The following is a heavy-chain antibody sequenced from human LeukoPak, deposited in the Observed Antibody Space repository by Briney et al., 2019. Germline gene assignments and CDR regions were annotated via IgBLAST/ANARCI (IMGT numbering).Heavy chain of an antibody. J-gene: IGHJ4*02. CDR1: GYTFTGYY. Sequence: ASVKVSCKASGYTFTGYYMHWVRQAPGQGLEWMGWINPNSGGTNYAQKFQGRVTMTRDTSISTAYMELSRLRSDDTAVYYCARGDYDILTGYYHDPAYYFDYWGQGTLVTVSS. CDR3: ARGDYDILTGYYHDPAYYFDY. V-gene: IGHV1-2*02. CDR2: INPNSGGT. D-gene: IGHD3-9*01.